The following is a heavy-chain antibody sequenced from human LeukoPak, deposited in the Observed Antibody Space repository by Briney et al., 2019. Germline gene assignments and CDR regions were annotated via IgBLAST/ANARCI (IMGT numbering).Heavy chain of an antibody. V-gene: IGHV3-30-3*01. CDR2: ISYDGSNK. CDR1: GFTFSRHW. Sequence: GGSLRLSCAASGFTFSRHWMYWVRQAPGKGLEWVAVISYDGSNKYYADSVKGRFTISRDNSKDTLYLQMNSLRAEDTAVYYCARDEYYFDYWGQGTLVTVSS. J-gene: IGHJ4*02. CDR3: ARDEYYFDY.